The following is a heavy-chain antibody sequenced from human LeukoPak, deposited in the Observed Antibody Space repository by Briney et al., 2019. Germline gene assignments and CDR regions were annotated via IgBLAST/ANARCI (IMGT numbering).Heavy chain of an antibody. Sequence: ASVKVSCKASGYTFTSYDINWVRQATGQGLEWMGWMNPNSGNTGYAQKFQGRVTTTRNTSISTAYMELSSLRSEDTAVYYCARKGYSSSWYGGYYYYYYMDVWGKGTTVTISS. CDR3: ARKGYSSSWYGGYYYYYYMDV. D-gene: IGHD6-13*01. V-gene: IGHV1-8*01. CDR1: GYTFTSYD. CDR2: MNPNSGNT. J-gene: IGHJ6*03.